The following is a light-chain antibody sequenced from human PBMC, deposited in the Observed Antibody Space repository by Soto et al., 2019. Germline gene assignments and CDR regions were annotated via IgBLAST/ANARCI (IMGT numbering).Light chain of an antibody. CDR3: QQRRNWLWT. Sequence: EIVLTQSPATLSLSPGEGATLSCRASQSVRSYLAWYQQKPGQAPRLLIYDASNRATGIPARFSGSGSGTDFTLTISSLEPEDFAVYYCQQRRNWLWTFGQGTKVEIK. CDR1: QSVRSY. V-gene: IGKV3-11*01. CDR2: DAS. J-gene: IGKJ1*01.